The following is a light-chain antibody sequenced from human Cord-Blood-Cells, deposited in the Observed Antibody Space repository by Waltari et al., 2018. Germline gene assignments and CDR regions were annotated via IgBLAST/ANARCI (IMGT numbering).Light chain of an antibody. CDR1: SSDVGGYNY. V-gene: IGLV2-11*01. CDR3: CSYAGSYTWV. J-gene: IGLJ3*02. Sequence: QSALTQPRSVSGSPGQSVTISCTGTSSDVGGYNYVSWYQQHPGKAPKLMIYDVSKRPSGVPDRFSGSKSGNTAYLTISGLQAEDEAEYYCCSYAGSYTWVFGGGTKLTVL. CDR2: DVS.